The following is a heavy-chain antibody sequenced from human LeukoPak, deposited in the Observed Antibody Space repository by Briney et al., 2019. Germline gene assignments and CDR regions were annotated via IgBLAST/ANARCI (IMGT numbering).Heavy chain of an antibody. D-gene: IGHD1-26*01. V-gene: IGHV1-24*01. CDR1: GYTLTELS. CDR2: FDPEDGET. J-gene: IGHJ4*02. Sequence: ASVKVSCKVSGYTLTELSMHWVRQAPGKGLEWMGGFDPEDGETIYAQKFQGRVAMTEDTSTDTAYMELSSLRSEDTAVYYCARVSGSYYESDYWGQGTLVTVSS. CDR3: ARVSGSYYESDY.